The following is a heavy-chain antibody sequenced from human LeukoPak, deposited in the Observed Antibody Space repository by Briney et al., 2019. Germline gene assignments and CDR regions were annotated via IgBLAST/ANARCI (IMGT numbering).Heavy chain of an antibody. CDR3: ARDRDYYDSSGYSHFDY. J-gene: IGHJ4*02. CDR1: GYTFTGYY. Sequence: GASVKVSCKASGYTFTGYYMHWVRQAPGQGLEWMGWINPNSGGTNYAQKFQGRVTMTRDTSISTAYMELSRLRSDDTAVYYCARDRDYYDSSGYSHFDYWGQGTLVTVSS. CDR2: INPNSGGT. D-gene: IGHD3-22*01. V-gene: IGHV1-2*02.